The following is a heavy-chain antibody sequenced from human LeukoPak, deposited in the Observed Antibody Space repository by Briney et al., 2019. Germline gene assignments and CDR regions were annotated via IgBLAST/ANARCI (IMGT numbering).Heavy chain of an antibody. D-gene: IGHD2-2*01. J-gene: IGHJ6*04. V-gene: IGHV4-4*02. CDR1: GGSISSSNW. CDR3: AREAPYQRPRSCRGMDV. CDR2: IYHSGST. Sequence: PSETLSLTCAVSGGSISSSNWWSWVRQPPGKGLEWIGEIYHSGSTNYNPSLKSRVTISVDKSKNQFSLKLSSVTAADTAVYYCAREAPYQRPRSCRGMDVWGKGTTVTVSS.